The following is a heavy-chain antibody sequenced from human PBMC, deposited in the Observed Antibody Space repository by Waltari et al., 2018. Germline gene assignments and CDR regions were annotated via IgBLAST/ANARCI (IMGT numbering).Heavy chain of an antibody. V-gene: IGHV3-9*01. D-gene: IGHD2-2*01. Sequence: EVQLVESGGDLVQPGGSLRLSCAIVGLSFGEYGMHWVRQVQGKGLEWFSGISFSSGTVGYANSVKGRFTISRDNAKNSLYLQMDSLRPEDTAFYYCAKGALGLFQLLSPLHYWGQGTLVTVSS. CDR2: ISFSSGTV. J-gene: IGHJ4*02. CDR1: GLSFGEYG. CDR3: AKGALGLFQLLSPLHY.